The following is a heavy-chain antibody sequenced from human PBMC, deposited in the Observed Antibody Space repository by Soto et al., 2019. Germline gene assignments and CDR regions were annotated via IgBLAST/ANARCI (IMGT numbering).Heavy chain of an antibody. V-gene: IGHV3-23*01. CDR3: AKSIYYDFCSCSFDY. J-gene: IGHJ4*02. CDR1: GFIFSTYA. CDR2: ISASGGST. D-gene: IGHD3-3*01. Sequence: EVQLLESGGGLVQPGGSLRLSCAASGFIFSTYAMSWVRQAPGKGLEWVSGISASGGSTYYADSVKGRFTISRDNSKNTLYLQVNSLRAEDTAVYYCAKSIYYDFCSCSFDYWGQGTLVTVSS.